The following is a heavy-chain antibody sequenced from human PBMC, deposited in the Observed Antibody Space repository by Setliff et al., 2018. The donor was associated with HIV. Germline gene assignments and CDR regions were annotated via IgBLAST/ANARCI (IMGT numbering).Heavy chain of an antibody. Sequence: PSETLSLTCTLSGFSISSDGFYWNWIRQRPGKGLEWIGGINRSGSTNYNPSLKSRLTIIVDTSKNQFSLELNSVTAADTAVYYCGSIMVGGAMSYSYYYMDVWGKGTTVTVSS. V-gene: IGHV4-39*07. CDR3: GSIMVGGAMSYSYYYMDV. D-gene: IGHD3-16*01. J-gene: IGHJ6*03. CDR2: INRSGST. CDR1: GFSISSDGFY.